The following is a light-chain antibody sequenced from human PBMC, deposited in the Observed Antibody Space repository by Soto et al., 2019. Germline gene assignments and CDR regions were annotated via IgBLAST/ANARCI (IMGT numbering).Light chain of an antibody. CDR1: QSVSSSY. CDR2: GAS. CDR3: QQYGSSRT. V-gene: IGKV3-20*01. Sequence: DIVLTQSPGTLSLSPGERATLSCRASQSVSSSYLAWYQQKRGQAPRLLIYGASSRATGIPDRFSGSGSGTVFPLPISRLEPKDFAVYYCQQYGSSRTFGKGTRGIS. J-gene: IGKJ1*01.